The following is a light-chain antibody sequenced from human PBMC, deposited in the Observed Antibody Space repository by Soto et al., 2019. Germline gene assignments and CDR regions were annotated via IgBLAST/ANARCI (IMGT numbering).Light chain of an antibody. CDR3: QQANSFPPS. V-gene: IGKV1-12*01. CDR1: QFISTW. CDR2: AAS. J-gene: IGKJ1*01. Sequence: DVQMTQSPSSVSASVGDRVTITCRASQFISTWLAWYQQTPGKAPNLLIYAASSLQSGVPSRFSGSGSGTDFTLTISSLQPEDFATYYCQQANSFPPSFGRGTKVEIK.